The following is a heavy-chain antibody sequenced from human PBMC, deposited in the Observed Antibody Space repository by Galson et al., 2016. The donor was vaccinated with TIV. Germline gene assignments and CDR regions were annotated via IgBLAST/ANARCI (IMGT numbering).Heavy chain of an antibody. CDR1: EYFFCAYW. CDR2: VYPGDSQT. V-gene: IGHV5-51*01. CDR3: ARLQGIGSGSYYGF. D-gene: IGHD3-10*01. J-gene: IGHJ4*02. Sequence: QSGAEVKKPGESLRISCKASEYFFCAYWIGWVRQMSGKGLEWMGIVYPGDSQTRYSPSFEGQVTLSVDKSISTAYLQWSSLRASDTAMYYCARLQGIGSGSYYGFWGQGTLVTVSS.